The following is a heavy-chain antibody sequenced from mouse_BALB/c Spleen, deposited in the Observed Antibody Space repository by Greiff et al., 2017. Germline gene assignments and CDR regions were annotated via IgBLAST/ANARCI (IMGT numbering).Heavy chain of an antibody. CDR2: INPGSGGT. CDR3: ARCGNYEAMDY. CDR1: GYAFTNYL. V-gene: IGHV1-54*01. Sequence: QVQLQQSGAELVRPGTSVKVSCKASGYAFTNYLIEWVKQRPGQGLAWIGVINPGSGGTNYNEKFKGKATLTADKSSSTAYMQLSSLTSDDSAVYFCARCGNYEAMDYWGQGTSVTVSS. D-gene: IGHD2-1*01. J-gene: IGHJ4*01.